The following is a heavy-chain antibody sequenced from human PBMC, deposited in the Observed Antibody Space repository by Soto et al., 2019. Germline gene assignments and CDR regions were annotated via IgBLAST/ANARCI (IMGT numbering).Heavy chain of an antibody. CDR1: GGSISSGGYS. Sequence: SETLSLTCAVSGGSISSGGYSWSWIRQPPGKGLEWIGYIYHSGSTYYNPSLKSRVTISVDTSKNQFSLKLNSVTAADTAVYYCARTVLGPDLLADSFVDYYYYMDVWGQGTTVTVSS. CDR2: IYHSGST. D-gene: IGHD3-9*01. V-gene: IGHV4-30-2*01. CDR3: ARTVLGPDLLADSFVDYYYYMDV. J-gene: IGHJ6*03.